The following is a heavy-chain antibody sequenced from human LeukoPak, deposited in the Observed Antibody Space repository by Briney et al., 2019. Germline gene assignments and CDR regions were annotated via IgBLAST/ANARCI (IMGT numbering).Heavy chain of an antibody. V-gene: IGHV3-48*02. J-gene: IGHJ4*02. Sequence: PGGSLRLSCAASGFTFSSYSMNWVRQAPGKGLEWVSYISSSSSTIYYADSVKGRFTISRDNAKNSLYLQMNSLRDEDTAVYYCARDSHSSSWYLLSYFDYWGQGTLVTVSS. CDR2: ISSSSSTI. D-gene: IGHD6-13*01. CDR3: ARDSHSSSWYLLSYFDY. CDR1: GFTFSSYS.